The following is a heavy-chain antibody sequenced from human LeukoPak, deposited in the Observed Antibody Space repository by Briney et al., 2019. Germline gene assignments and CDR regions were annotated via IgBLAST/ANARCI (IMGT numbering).Heavy chain of an antibody. CDR1: GGTFSSYA. D-gene: IGHD6-6*01. J-gene: IGHJ4*02. Sequence: ASVKVSCKASGGTFSSYAISWVRQAPGQGLEWMGRIIPILGIANYAQKFQGRVTMTTDTSTSTAYMELRSLRSDDTAVYYCAREARIAARLIDYWGQGTLVTVSS. V-gene: IGHV1-69*04. CDR2: IIPILGIA. CDR3: AREARIAARLIDY.